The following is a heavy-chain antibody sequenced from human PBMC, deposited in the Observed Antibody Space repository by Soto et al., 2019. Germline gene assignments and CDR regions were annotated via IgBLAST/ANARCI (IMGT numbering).Heavy chain of an antibody. CDR3: ARERTGTTSMDV. CDR1: GYTFTSYD. Sequence: QVQLVQSGAEVKKPGASVKVSCKASGYTFTSYDINWVRQATGQGLEWMGWMNPNSGNTGNAQKFQGRVTMTRNTSINPAYMELSSLRSEDTAVYYCARERTGTTSMDVWGQGTTVTVTS. J-gene: IGHJ6*02. V-gene: IGHV1-8*01. CDR2: MNPNSGNT. D-gene: IGHD1-1*01.